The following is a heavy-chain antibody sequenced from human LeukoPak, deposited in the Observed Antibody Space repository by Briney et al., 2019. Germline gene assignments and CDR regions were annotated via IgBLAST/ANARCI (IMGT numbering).Heavy chain of an antibody. CDR2: ISGSGGST. CDR1: GFTFSSYA. D-gene: IGHD1-26*01. CDR3: AKGRASGSFLYNWFDP. Sequence: GGSLRLSCAASGFTFSSYAMSWVRQAPGKGLEWVSAISGSGGSTYCADSVKGRFTISRDNSKNTLYLQMNSLRAEDTAVYYCAKGRASGSFLYNWFDPWGQGTLVTVSS. J-gene: IGHJ5*02. V-gene: IGHV3-23*01.